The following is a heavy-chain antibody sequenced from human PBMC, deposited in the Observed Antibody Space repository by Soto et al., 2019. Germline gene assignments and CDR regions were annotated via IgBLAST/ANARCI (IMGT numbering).Heavy chain of an antibody. Sequence: GASVKVSCKASGYTFTGYYMHWVRQAPGQGLEWMGWINPNSGGTNYAQKFQGWVTMTRDTSISTAYMELSRLRSDDTAVYYCARGYCSGGSCYSEFDYWGQGTLVTVSS. CDR1: GYTFTGYY. D-gene: IGHD2-15*01. V-gene: IGHV1-2*04. CDR3: ARGYCSGGSCYSEFDY. J-gene: IGHJ4*02. CDR2: INPNSGGT.